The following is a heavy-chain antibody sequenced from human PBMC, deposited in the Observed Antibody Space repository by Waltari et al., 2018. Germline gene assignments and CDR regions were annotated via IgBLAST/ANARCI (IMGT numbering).Heavy chain of an antibody. J-gene: IGHJ5*02. CDR1: GGSISRGGYY. V-gene: IGHV4-39*01. CDR3: ARHWKRSGYRFDP. CDR2: IYYSGST. D-gene: IGHD5-12*01. Sequence: QLRLQESGPGLVKPSETLSLTCTVPGGSISRGGYYWGWIRQSPGKGLEWIGSIYYSGSTYYNPTLESRVTISGDTSKNEFSLKLSSVTAADTAVYYCARHWKRSGYRFDPWGQGTLVTVSS.